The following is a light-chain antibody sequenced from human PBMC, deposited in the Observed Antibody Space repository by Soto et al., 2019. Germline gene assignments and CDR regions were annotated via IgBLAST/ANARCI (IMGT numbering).Light chain of an antibody. CDR1: ASNNGANYD. Sequence: QSLLTQPPSVSGAPGRWVTISCTGGASNNGANYDVHWYQQPPGTARKLLIYGTSNRPSGVPDRFSGSKSGPSASLAITGLQAEDEAHYCCQSYDFTLGGFRVFGGGTRVTVL. V-gene: IGLV1-40*01. CDR2: GTS. CDR3: QSYDFTLGGFRV. J-gene: IGLJ3*02.